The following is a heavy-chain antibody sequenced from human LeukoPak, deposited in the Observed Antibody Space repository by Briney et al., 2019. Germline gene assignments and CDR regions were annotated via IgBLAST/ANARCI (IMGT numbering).Heavy chain of an antibody. Sequence: GGSLRLSCAASGFTFSNYGMHWVRQAPGKGLEWVAIIWYDGINKYYADSVKGRFTISRDNSKNTLYLQMNSLRAEDTAVYYCARGFGSSWYMYYFDYWGQGTLVTVSS. V-gene: IGHV3-33*01. D-gene: IGHD6-13*01. CDR2: IWYDGINK. CDR1: GFTFSNYG. J-gene: IGHJ4*02. CDR3: ARGFGSSWYMYYFDY.